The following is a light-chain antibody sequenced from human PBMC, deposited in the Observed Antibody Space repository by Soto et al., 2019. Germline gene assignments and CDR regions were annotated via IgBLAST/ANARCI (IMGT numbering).Light chain of an antibody. V-gene: IGKV2-28*01. CDR3: MQALHART. J-gene: IGKJ1*01. CDR2: LGS. Sequence: EIVVTQSPLSLPVTPGEPASISCKSSQSLLHSNGNTYLDWYLQKPGQSPQLLIYLGSNRASGXPXRCGGSGSGTEFTLNISRVEAEDVGVYYCMQALHARTFGQGTKVEIK. CDR1: QSLLHSNGNTY.